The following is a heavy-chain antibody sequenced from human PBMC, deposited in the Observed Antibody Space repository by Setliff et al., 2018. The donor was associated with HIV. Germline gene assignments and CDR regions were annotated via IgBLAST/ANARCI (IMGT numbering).Heavy chain of an antibody. CDR3: ARLKLSGVIDY. J-gene: IGHJ4*02. D-gene: IGHD2-8*01. CDR2: IFYSGSA. V-gene: IGHV4-39*01. CDR1: GGSISSYY. Sequence: SETLSLTCTVSGGSISSYYWGWIRQPPGKGLEYIGGIFYSGSAYYNPSLKSRVTISVDTSKNQLSLKLSSVTAADTAVYYCARLKLSGVIDYWGQGTLVTVSS.